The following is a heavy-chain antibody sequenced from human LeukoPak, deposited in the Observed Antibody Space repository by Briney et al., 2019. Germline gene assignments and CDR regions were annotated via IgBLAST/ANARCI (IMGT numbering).Heavy chain of an antibody. CDR3: ARGTIAAEYLDY. Sequence: PSETLSLTCTVSGGSISSGDYYWRWLRQPPGKGLEWIGYIYYSGSTYYNPSLKSRVTISVDTSKNQFSLKLSSVTAADTAVYYCARGTIAAEYLDYWGQGTLVTVSS. J-gene: IGHJ4*02. CDR2: IYYSGST. V-gene: IGHV4-30-4*01. D-gene: IGHD6-13*01. CDR1: GGSISSGDYY.